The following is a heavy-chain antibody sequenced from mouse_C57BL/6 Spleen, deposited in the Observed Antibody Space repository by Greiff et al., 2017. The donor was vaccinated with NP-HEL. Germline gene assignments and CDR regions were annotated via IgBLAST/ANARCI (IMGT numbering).Heavy chain of an antibody. Sequence: VKLQESGSELRSPGSSVKLSCKDFDSEVFPIAYMSWVRQKPGHGFEWIGGILPSIGRTIYGEKFEDKATLDADTLSNTAYLELNSLTSEDSAIYYCARSLITTVVAHWYFDVWGTGTTVTVSS. J-gene: IGHJ1*03. V-gene: IGHV15-2*01. D-gene: IGHD1-1*01. CDR2: ILPSIGRT. CDR1: DSEVFPIAY. CDR3: ARSLITTVVAHWYFDV.